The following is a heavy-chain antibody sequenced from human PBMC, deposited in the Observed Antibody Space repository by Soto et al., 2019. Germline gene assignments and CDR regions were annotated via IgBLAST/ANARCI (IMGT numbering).Heavy chain of an antibody. CDR2: ISYDGSNK. CDR3: AKDARRYCSGGSCYFGN. V-gene: IGHV3-30*18. Sequence: QVQLVESGGGVVQPWRSLRLSYAASGFTFSSYGMHWVRQAPGKGLEWVAVISYDGSNKYYADSVKGRFTISRDNSKNTLYLQMNSLRAEDTAVYYCAKDARRYCSGGSCYFGNWGQGTLVTVSS. CDR1: GFTFSSYG. D-gene: IGHD2-15*01. J-gene: IGHJ4*02.